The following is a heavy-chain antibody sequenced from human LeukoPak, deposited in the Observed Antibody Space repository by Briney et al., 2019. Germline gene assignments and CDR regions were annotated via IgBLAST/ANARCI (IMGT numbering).Heavy chain of an antibody. V-gene: IGHV4-39*07. D-gene: IGHD3-10*01. J-gene: IGHJ4*02. Sequence: SETLSLTCTVSGGSISSSSYYWGWIRQPPGKGLEWIGSIYYSGSTYYNLSLKSRVTISVDTSKNQFSLKLSSVSAADTAVYYCARGGDYYGSGIPFDFWGQGTLVTVSS. CDR2: IYYSGST. CDR3: ARGGDYYGSGIPFDF. CDR1: GGSISSSSYY.